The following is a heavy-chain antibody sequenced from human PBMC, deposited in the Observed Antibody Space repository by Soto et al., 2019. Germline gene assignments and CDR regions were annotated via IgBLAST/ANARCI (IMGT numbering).Heavy chain of an antibody. CDR2: IWYDGSNK. J-gene: IGHJ4*02. D-gene: IGHD2-15*01. CDR3: ARDGYCSDGRCYSVRVFDH. V-gene: IGHV3-33*01. CDR1: GFTFSSYG. Sequence: GGSLILSCAASGFTFSSYGMHWVRQAPGKGLEWVAVIWYDGSNKYYADSVKGRFTISRDNSKNTLYLQMNSLRAEDTAVYYCARDGYCSDGRCYSVRVFDHSGQGTLVTVS.